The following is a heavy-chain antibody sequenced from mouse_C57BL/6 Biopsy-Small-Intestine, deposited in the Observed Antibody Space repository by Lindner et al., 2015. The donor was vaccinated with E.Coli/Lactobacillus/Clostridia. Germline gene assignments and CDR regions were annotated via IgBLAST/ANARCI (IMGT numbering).Heavy chain of an antibody. CDR2: IYPRSGNT. CDR3: ALNYYGSRGYALDY. J-gene: IGHJ4*01. CDR1: GYTFTSYG. Sequence: VQLQESGAELARPGASVKLSCKASGYTFTSYGISWVKQRTGQGLEWIGEIYPRSGNTYYNEKFKGKATLTADKSSSTAYMELRSLTSEDSAVYFCALNYYGSRGYALDYWGQGISVTVSS. V-gene: IGHV1-81*01. D-gene: IGHD1-1*01.